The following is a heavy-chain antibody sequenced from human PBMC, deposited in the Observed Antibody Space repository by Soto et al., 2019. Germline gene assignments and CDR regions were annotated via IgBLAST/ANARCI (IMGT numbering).Heavy chain of an antibody. CDR2: ISWNSGSI. D-gene: IGHD1-1*01. V-gene: IGHV3-9*01. J-gene: IGHJ3*02. CDR1: GFTFDDYG. Sequence: EVQLVESGGGLVQPGRSLRLSCAASGFTFDDYGMHWVRQAPGEGLEWVSGISWNSGSIGYADSVKGRFTISRDNARNSLYLQMNSLRAEDTALYYCAKGQGNWNDGDGFDIWGQGTTVTVSS. CDR3: AKGQGNWNDGDGFDI.